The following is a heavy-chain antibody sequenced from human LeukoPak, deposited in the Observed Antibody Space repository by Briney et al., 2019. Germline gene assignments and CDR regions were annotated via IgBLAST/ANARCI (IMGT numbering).Heavy chain of an antibody. J-gene: IGHJ4*02. Sequence: GASVKVSCKASGYTFTGYYMHWVRQAPGQGLEWMGWINPNSGGTNYAQKFQGRVTMTRDTSISTAYMELSRLRSDDTAVYYCARVSSEQQLAPTFDYWGQGTQVTVSS. V-gene: IGHV1-2*02. CDR1: GYTFTGYY. D-gene: IGHD6-13*01. CDR2: INPNSGGT. CDR3: ARVSSEQQLAPTFDY.